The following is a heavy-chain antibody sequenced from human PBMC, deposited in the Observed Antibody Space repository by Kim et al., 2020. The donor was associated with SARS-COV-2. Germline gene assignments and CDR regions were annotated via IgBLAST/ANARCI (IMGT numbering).Heavy chain of an antibody. CDR1: GGTFSSYA. J-gene: IGHJ2*01. D-gene: IGHD3-3*01. CDR2: IIPIFGTA. Sequence: SVKVSCKASGGTFSSYAISWVRQAPGQGLEWMGGIIPIFGTANYAQKFQGRVTITADESTSTAYMELSSLRSEDTAVYYCARDSGFWSGYYPWSFDLWGRGTLVTVSS. CDR3: ARDSGFWSGYYPWSFDL. V-gene: IGHV1-69*13.